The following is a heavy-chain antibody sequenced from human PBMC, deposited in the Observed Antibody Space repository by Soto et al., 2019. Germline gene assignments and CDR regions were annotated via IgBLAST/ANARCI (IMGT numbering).Heavy chain of an antibody. CDR1: GYTFTSYR. D-gene: IGHD6-19*01. Sequence: QVQLVQSGAAVKKPGASVKVCCKASGYTFTSYRISRVRQAPGQGLEWMGWISGYNRNTNYAQKLQGRVTMTTDTSTRTAYMELGSLRSGETAQYYCDSGSRFSWGRGNLVTVSS. J-gene: IGHJ5*02. CDR2: ISGYNRNT. V-gene: IGHV1-18*01. CDR3: DSGSRFS.